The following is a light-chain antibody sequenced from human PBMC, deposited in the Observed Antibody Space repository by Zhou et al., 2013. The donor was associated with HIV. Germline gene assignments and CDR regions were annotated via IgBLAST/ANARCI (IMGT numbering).Light chain of an antibody. CDR2: GAS. V-gene: IGKV3D-15*01. Sequence: EIVLTQSPGTLSLSPGERATLSCRASQSVSSNLAWYQHKPGQAPRLLIYGASSRATGIPDRFSGSGSGTDFTLTISSLQSEDSATYYCLQYDNWPPWTFGQGTKVEIK. CDR1: QSVSSN. J-gene: IGKJ1*01. CDR3: LQYDNWPPWT.